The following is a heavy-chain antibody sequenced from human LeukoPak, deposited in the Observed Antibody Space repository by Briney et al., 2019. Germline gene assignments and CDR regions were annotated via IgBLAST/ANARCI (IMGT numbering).Heavy chain of an antibody. V-gene: IGHV1-2*02. J-gene: IGHJ4*02. CDR3: PRGDVGDFAVDY. CDR2: IKPNSGHT. CDR1: AYPVTVYY. D-gene: IGHD5-24*01. Sequence: AAVKVTLSSSAYPVTVYYSGREWYRPGQGLEWMGWIKPNSGHTNYAQKFQGRLTMTRDTTISTFYTELNRIRPDNTAVYYCPRGDVGDFAVDYWGQGTLITVSS.